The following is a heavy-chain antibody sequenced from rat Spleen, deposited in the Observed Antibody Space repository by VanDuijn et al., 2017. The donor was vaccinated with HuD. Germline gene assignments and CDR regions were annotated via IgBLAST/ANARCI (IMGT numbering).Heavy chain of an antibody. CDR1: GITFSNYY. J-gene: IGHJ2*01. Sequence: EVQLVESGGGLVQPGRSLKLSCAASGITFSNYYMAWVRQAPTKGLEWVATISTSGGSTYYRDSVKGRFTISRDNAKSTLYLQMNSLRSEDTATYYCARHEDYGGYSRDYFDYWGQGVMVTVSS. D-gene: IGHD1-11*01. CDR2: ISTSGGST. CDR3: ARHEDYGGYSRDYFDY. V-gene: IGHV5-25*01.